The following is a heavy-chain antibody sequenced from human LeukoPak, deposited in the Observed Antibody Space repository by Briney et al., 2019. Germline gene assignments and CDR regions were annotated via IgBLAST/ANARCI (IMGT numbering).Heavy chain of an antibody. J-gene: IGHJ4*02. CDR3: ARDGSYYDYVWGSYRYRFDY. V-gene: IGHV1-2*02. Sequence: ASVKVSCKASGYTFSGNFIHWVRQAPGQGLEWMGWINPYNGDTNYAQKFQGRVTMTRDTSISTAYMELSRLRSDDTAVYYCARDGSYYDYVWGSYRYRFDYWGQGTLVTVSS. CDR1: GYTFSGNF. CDR2: INPYNGDT. D-gene: IGHD3-16*02.